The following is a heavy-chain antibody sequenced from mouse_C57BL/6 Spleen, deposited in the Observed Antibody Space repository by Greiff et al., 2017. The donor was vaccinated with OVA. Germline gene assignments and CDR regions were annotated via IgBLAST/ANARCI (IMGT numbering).Heavy chain of an antibody. D-gene: IGHD1-1*01. Sequence: EVKLMESGGGLVKPGGSLKLSCAASGFTFSDYGMHWVRQAPEKGLEWVAYISSGSSTIYYADTVKGRFTISRDNAKNTLFLQMTSLRSEDTAMYYCARGRITTVVAPAYWGQGTLVTVSA. CDR1: GFTFSDYG. CDR3: ARGRITTVVAPAY. CDR2: ISSGSSTI. V-gene: IGHV5-17*01. J-gene: IGHJ3*01.